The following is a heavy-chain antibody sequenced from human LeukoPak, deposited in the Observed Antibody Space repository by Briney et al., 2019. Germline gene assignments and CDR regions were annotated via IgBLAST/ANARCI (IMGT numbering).Heavy chain of an antibody. D-gene: IGHD1-1*01. CDR1: GYTFTGYY. Sequence: ASVKVSCKASGYTFTGYYMHWVRQAPGQGLEWMGWINPNSGDTNYAQKFQGRVTMTRDTSISTAYMELSRLRSDDTAVYYCARESRYNWNDNWFDPWGQGTLVTVSS. CDR2: INPNSGDT. CDR3: ARESRYNWNDNWFDP. V-gene: IGHV1-2*02. J-gene: IGHJ5*02.